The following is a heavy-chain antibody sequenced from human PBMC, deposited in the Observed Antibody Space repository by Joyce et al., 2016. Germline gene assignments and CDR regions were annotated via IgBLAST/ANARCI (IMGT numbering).Heavy chain of an antibody. CDR2: VSYDGSNK. Sequence: QVHLVESGGGVVQPGTSLRLSCAASGFAFRKYGRQWVPQAPGKGLEWVAIVSYDGSNKFYTDSVEGRFTISKDFSRNTVYLQMNSLRVDETAVYYCARETAVTGTTFDYWGQGALVTVSS. CDR3: ARETAVTGTTFDY. CDR1: GFAFRKYG. D-gene: IGHD1-1*01. J-gene: IGHJ4*02. V-gene: IGHV3-30-3*01.